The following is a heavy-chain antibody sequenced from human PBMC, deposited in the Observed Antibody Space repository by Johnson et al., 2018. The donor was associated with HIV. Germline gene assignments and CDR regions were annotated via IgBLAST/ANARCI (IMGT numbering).Heavy chain of an antibody. D-gene: IGHD3-9*01. CDR3: ARELVRYAFDI. Sequence: VQLVESGGGVVQPGRSLRLSCAASEFTFSSYAMHWVRQAPGKGLEWVSYIRSSGSTIYYADSVKGRFTISRDNAKNSLYLQMNSLRAEDTAVYYCARELVRYAFDIWGQGTMVTVSS. V-gene: IGHV3-48*04. CDR2: IRSSGSTI. J-gene: IGHJ3*02. CDR1: EFTFSSYA.